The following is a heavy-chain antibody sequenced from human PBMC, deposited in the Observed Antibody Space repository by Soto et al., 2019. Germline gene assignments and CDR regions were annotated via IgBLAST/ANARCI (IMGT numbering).Heavy chain of an antibody. V-gene: IGHV3-30*18. CDR2: ISYDGSNK. CDR1: GFTFSSYG. CDR3: AKDLIVGGPDYYYGMDV. J-gene: IGHJ6*02. D-gene: IGHD1-26*01. Sequence: GGSLRLSCAASGFTFSSYGMHWVRQAPGKGLEWVAVISYDGSNKYYADSVKGRFTISRDNSKNTLYLQMNSLRAEDTAVYYCAKDLIVGGPDYYYGMDVWGQGTTVTVSS.